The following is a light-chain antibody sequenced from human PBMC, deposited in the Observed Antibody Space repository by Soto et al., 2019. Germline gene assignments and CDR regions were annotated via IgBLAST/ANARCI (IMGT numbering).Light chain of an antibody. CDR2: GAS. V-gene: IGKV3-15*01. CDR3: QQYNDWPPALFT. Sequence: IVMTQSPATLSVSPGERATLSCRASQSVSTNLAWYQQKPGQAPRLLFYGASTRATGIPARLSATGFGTEFTLTISSLQSEDIAVYYCQQYNDWPPALFTFGPGTKVDIK. CDR1: QSVSTN. J-gene: IGKJ3*01.